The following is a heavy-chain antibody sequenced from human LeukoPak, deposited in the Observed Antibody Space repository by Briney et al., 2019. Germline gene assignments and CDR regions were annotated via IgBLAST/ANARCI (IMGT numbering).Heavy chain of an antibody. CDR3: AKDQNYGDYPTFFDY. J-gene: IGHJ4*02. CDR2: ISGSGGST. CDR1: GFTFDDYA. Sequence: GGSLRLSCAASGFTFDDYAMHWVRQAPGKGLEWVSAISGSGGSTYYADSVKGRFTISRDNSKNTLYLQMNSLRAEDTAVYYCAKDQNYGDYPTFFDYWGQGTLVTVSS. V-gene: IGHV3-23*01. D-gene: IGHD4-17*01.